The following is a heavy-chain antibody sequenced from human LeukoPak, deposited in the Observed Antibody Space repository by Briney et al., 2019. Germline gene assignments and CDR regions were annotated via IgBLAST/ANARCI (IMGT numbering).Heavy chain of an antibody. D-gene: IGHD6-19*01. CDR1: GFTFSSYW. J-gene: IGHJ1*01. V-gene: IGHV3-74*01. CDR2: INSDGSST. CDR3: ARVPITLAGTKDAKYFQH. Sequence: PGGSLRLSCAASGFTFSSYWMHWVRQAPGEGLVWVSRINSDGSSTNYADSVKGRFTISRDNAKNTLYLQMNSLRAEDTAVYYCARVPITLAGTKDAKYFQHWGQGTLVTVSS.